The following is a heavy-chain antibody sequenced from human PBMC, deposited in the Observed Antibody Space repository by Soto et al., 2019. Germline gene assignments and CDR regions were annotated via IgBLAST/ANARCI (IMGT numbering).Heavy chain of an antibody. D-gene: IGHD1-26*01. CDR2: ISYDGTYQ. V-gene: IGHV3-30*18. Sequence: LRLSCEASGFSFKNFGMHWVRQAPGKGLEWVAFISYDGTYQYYADSVTGRLTITRDNSKNTLNMQLNSLRREDTAVYYCAKGGEVGGVLGDHWGQGTLVTVSS. CDR3: AKGGEVGGVLGDH. J-gene: IGHJ4*02. CDR1: GFSFKNFG.